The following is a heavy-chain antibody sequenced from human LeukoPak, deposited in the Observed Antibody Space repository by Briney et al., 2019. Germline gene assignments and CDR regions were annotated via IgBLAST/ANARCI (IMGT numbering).Heavy chain of an antibody. CDR2: ISSSSNYI. Sequence: GGSLRLSCAASGFTFSDSTMDWVRQAPGKGLEWVSFISSSSNYIYYADSVKGRFTISRDNAKNSLYLQMNSLRAEDTAVYYCASALNYNSLTASLHYWSLGTLVTVSS. J-gene: IGHJ4*02. V-gene: IGHV3-21*01. CDR1: GFTFSDST. CDR3: ASALNYNSLTASLHY. D-gene: IGHD3-9*01.